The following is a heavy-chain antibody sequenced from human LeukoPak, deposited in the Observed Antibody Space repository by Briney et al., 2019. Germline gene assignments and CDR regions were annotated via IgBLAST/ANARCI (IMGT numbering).Heavy chain of an antibody. CDR3: ARGAGYNYPYYFDY. CDR1: GFTVSSNY. V-gene: IGHV3-53*01. CDR2: SYGGGNI. Sequence: GGSLRLSCAASGFTVSSNYMNWVRQAPGKGLEWVSVSYGGGNIYYADSVKGRFTISRDNSKNTLYLQMNSLRAEDTAVYYCARGAGYNYPYYFDYWGQGTLVTVSS. D-gene: IGHD5-24*01. J-gene: IGHJ4*02.